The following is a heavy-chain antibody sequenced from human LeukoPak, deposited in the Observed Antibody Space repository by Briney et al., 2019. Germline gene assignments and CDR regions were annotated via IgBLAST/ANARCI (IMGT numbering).Heavy chain of an antibody. CDR3: TRALIGYCSSTSCYNLEAHYYFDY. J-gene: IGHJ4*02. V-gene: IGHV3-49*04. D-gene: IGHD2-2*02. CDR2: IRSKAYGGTT. Sequence: LPGGSLRLSCTASGFTFGDYAMSWVRQAPGKGLEWVGFIRSKAYGGTTEYAASVKGRFTISRDDSKSIAYLQMNSLKTEDTAVYYCTRALIGYCSSTSCYNLEAHYYFDYWGQGTLVTVSS. CDR1: GFTFGDYA.